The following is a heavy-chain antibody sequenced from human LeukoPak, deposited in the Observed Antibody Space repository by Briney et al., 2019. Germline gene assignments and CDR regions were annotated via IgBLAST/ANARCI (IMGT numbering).Heavy chain of an antibody. CDR2: IYYSGST. D-gene: IGHD3-22*01. CDR3: AKADSSYYYDYFDY. CDR1: GGSISSYY. Sequence: SETLSLTCTVSGGSISSYYWSWIRQPPGKGLEWIGYIYYSGSTNYNPSLKSRVTISVDTSKNQFSLKLSSVTAADTAVYYCAKADSSYYYDYFDYWGQGTLVTVS. J-gene: IGHJ4*02. V-gene: IGHV4-59*01.